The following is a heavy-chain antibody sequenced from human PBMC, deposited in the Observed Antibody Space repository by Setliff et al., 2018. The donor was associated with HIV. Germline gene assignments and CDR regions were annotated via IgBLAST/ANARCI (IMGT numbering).Heavy chain of an antibody. CDR2: INPNSGGT. V-gene: IGHV1-2*06. Sequence: ASVKVSCKASGYTFTGYYMHWVRQAPGQGLEWMGRINPNSGGTNYAQKFQGRVTMTRDTSISTAYMELSRLRSDDTAMYYCATIRAYYYDSSGQEYFQYWGHGTLVTVSS. D-gene: IGHD3-22*01. CDR3: ATIRAYYYDSSGQEYFQY. CDR1: GYTFTGYY. J-gene: IGHJ1*01.